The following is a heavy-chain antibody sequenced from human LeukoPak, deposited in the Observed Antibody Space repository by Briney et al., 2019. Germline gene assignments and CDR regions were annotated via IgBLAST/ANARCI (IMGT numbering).Heavy chain of an antibody. Sequence: PGGSLRLSCAASGFTFSSYWMHWVRQAPGKGLEWVAVISYDGSNKYYADSVKGRFTISRDNSKNTLYLQMNSLRAEDTAVYYCARDRVGVYTVTTLRRRPPYFDYWGQGTLVTVSS. CDR2: ISYDGSNK. CDR1: GFTFSSYW. J-gene: IGHJ4*02. V-gene: IGHV3-30-3*01. D-gene: IGHD4-11*01. CDR3: ARDRVGVYTVTTLRRRPPYFDY.